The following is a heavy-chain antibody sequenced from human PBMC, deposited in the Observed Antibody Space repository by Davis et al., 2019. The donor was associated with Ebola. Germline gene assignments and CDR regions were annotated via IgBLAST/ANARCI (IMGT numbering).Heavy chain of an antibody. V-gene: IGHV3-7*01. Sequence: GESLKISCAASGSTFSSYAMNWVRQAPGKGLEWVANIKQDGSEKYYMDSVKGRFTISRDNAKNSLYLQMNSLRADDTAVYYCARDHGGYDLGYYYGMDVWGQGTTVTVSS. D-gene: IGHD5-12*01. CDR3: ARDHGGYDLGYYYGMDV. J-gene: IGHJ6*02. CDR1: GSTFSSYA. CDR2: IKQDGSEK.